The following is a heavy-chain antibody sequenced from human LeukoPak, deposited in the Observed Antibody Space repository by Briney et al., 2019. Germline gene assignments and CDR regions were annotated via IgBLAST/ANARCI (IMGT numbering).Heavy chain of an antibody. CDR2: ISSNSANT. CDR1: GFTFDTYG. CDR3: AKDGTGCGGDCYSDY. V-gene: IGHV3-23*01. Sequence: PGGSLRLSCAASGFTFDTYGMSWVRQAPGKGLEWGSSISSNSANTYYADSVKGRFTISRDNSKNTLYLQMNSLRAEDTAVYYCAKDGTGCGGDCYSDYWGQGTLVTVSS. D-gene: IGHD2-21*02. J-gene: IGHJ4*02.